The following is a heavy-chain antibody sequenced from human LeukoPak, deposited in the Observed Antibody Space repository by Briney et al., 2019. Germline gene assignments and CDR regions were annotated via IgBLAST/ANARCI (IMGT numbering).Heavy chain of an antibody. D-gene: IGHD6-6*01. J-gene: IGHJ4*02. CDR2: ISAGGVST. V-gene: IGHV3-23*01. CDR1: GLTFSTYA. Sequence: GGSLRLSCAASGLTFSTYAMNWVRQAPGKGLEWVSGISAGGVSTYYADSVRGRFTISRDNAKNTLYLQMNSLRAEDTAVYYCARSCRSRSSEGYYFDYWGQGSLVTVSS. CDR3: ARSCRSRSSEGYYFDY.